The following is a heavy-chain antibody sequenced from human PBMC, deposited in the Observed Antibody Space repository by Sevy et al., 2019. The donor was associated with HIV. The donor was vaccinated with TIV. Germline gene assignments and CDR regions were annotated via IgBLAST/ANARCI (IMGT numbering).Heavy chain of an antibody. J-gene: IGHJ4*02. Sequence: GESPKISCAASGFTFSNYEINWVRQAPGKGLEWVSYITSSGTTIYYADSVKGRFTISRDNAKNSLYLQMNSLRAEDTAVYYCARGGSSWTGYFDYWGQGTLVTVSS. V-gene: IGHV3-48*03. CDR1: GFTFSNYE. D-gene: IGHD6-13*01. CDR2: ITSSGTTI. CDR3: ARGGSSWTGYFDY.